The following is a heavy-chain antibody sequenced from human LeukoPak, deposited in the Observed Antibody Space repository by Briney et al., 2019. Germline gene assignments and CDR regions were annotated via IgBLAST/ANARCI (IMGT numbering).Heavy chain of an antibody. J-gene: IGHJ4*02. V-gene: IGHV4-38-2*02. D-gene: IGHD1-26*01. CDR2: IYHSGST. Sequence: PSETLSLTCTVSGYSISSGYYWGWIRQPPGKGLEWIGSIYHSGSTYYNPSLKSRVTISVDTSKNQFSLKLSSVTAADTAVYYCARGSGSYIGNLDYWGQGTLVTVSS. CDR3: ARGSGSYIGNLDY. CDR1: GYSISSGYY.